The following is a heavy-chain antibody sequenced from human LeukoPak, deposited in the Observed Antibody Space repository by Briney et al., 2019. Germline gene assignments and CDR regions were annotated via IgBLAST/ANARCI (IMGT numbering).Heavy chain of an antibody. J-gene: IGHJ6*02. V-gene: IGHV3-11*01. D-gene: IGHD6-13*01. Sequence: HGGSLRLSCAASGFTFSDYYMSWIRQAPGKGLEWVSYISSSGSTIYYADSVKGRFTISRDNAKNSLYLQMNSLRAEDTAVYYCARDPYAPIAQQRAYYYYYGMDVWGQGTTVTVSS. CDR3: ARDPYAPIAQQRAYYYYYGMDV. CDR2: ISSSGSTI. CDR1: GFTFSDYY.